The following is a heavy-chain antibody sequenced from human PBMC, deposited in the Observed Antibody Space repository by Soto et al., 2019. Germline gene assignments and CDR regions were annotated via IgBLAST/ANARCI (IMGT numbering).Heavy chain of an antibody. Sequence: ATLSLTCTVSVCSIRGHYWSWIRQSAGKGLEWIGRIYPSGSTDYNPSLNSRVTMSLDMSKNQFSLDLTSVTAADTAVYFCAREWSYRGNDCWGRGNLVT. CDR2: IYPSGST. CDR1: VCSIRGHY. V-gene: IGHV4-4*07. J-gene: IGHJ4*02. CDR3: AREWSYRGNDC. D-gene: IGHD5-12*01.